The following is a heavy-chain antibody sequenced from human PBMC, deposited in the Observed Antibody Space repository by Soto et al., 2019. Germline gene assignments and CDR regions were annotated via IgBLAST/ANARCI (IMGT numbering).Heavy chain of an antibody. CDR1: GGSFSGYY. CDR2: INHSGST. J-gene: IGHJ4*02. CDR3: ASPFPYSSSFDY. V-gene: IGHV4-34*01. D-gene: IGHD6-6*01. Sequence: SETLSLTCAVYGGSFSGYYWSWIRQPPGKGLEWIGEINHSGSTNYNPSLKSRVTISVDTSKNQFSLKLSSVTAADTAVYYCASPFPYSSSFDYWGQGTLVTVSS.